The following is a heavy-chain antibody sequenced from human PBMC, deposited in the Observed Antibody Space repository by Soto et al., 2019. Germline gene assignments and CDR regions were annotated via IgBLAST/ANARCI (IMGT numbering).Heavy chain of an antibody. Sequence: ASVKVSCKASGYTFTSYDINWVRQATGQGLEWMGWMNPNSGNTGYAQKFQGRVTMTRNTSISTAYMELSSLRSEDTAVYYCARVVATIINWVDNMDVWGKGTTVTVSS. D-gene: IGHD5-12*01. J-gene: IGHJ6*03. V-gene: IGHV1-8*01. CDR1: GYTFTSYD. CDR3: ARVVATIINWVDNMDV. CDR2: MNPNSGNT.